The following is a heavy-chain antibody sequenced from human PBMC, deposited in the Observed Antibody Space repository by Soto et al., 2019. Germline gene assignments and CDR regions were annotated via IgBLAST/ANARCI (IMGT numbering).Heavy chain of an antibody. CDR3: ARDKYVLRYFDWSPVY. CDR1: GYTFTSYY. V-gene: IGHV1-46*01. J-gene: IGHJ4*02. CDR2: INPSGGST. Sequence: ASVKVSCKASGYTFTSYYVHWVRQAPGQGLEWMGIINPSGGSTSYAQKFQGRVTMTRDTSTSTVYMELSSLRSEDTAVYYCARDKYVLRYFDWSPVYWGQGTLVTVSS. D-gene: IGHD3-9*01.